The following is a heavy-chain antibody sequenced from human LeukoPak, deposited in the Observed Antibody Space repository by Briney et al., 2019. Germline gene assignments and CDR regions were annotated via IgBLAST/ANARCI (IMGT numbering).Heavy chain of an antibody. D-gene: IGHD1-26*01. V-gene: IGHV3-11*05. CDR2: ISSSSSYT. Sequence: GGSLRLSCAASGFTFSDYYMSWIRQAPGKGLERVSYISSSSSYTNYADSVKGRFTISRDNAKNSLYLQMNSLRAEDTAVYYCARDRHSTSGNDYWGQGTLVTVSS. CDR3: ARDRHSTSGNDY. J-gene: IGHJ4*02. CDR1: GFTFSDYY.